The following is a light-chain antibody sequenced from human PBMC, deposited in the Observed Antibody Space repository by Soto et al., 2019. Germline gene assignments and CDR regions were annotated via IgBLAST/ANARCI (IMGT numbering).Light chain of an antibody. CDR2: KAS. CDR1: QTISSR. V-gene: IGKV1-5*03. Sequence: DIQMTQSPSTLSASAGDRVTITCRASQTISSRLSWYQQKPGKAPKLLIYKASSLESGVTSRFSGSGSGTDFTLTISRLQPDYFAAYFCQQYNTYSNTFGQGTQLEIK. J-gene: IGKJ2*01. CDR3: QQYNTYSNT.